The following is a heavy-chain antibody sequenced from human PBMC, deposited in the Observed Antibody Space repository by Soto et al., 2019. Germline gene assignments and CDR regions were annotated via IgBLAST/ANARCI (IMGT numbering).Heavy chain of an antibody. CDR2: ISYDGSNK. CDR3: AKGGSYYDSSGYSSY. Sequence: QVQLVESGGGVVQPGRSLRLSCAASGFTFSSYGMHWVRQAPGKGLEWVAVISYDGSNKYYADSVKGRFTISRDNSKNTPYLQMNSLRAEDTAVYYCAKGGSYYDSSGYSSYWGQGTLVTVSS. J-gene: IGHJ4*02. CDR1: GFTFSSYG. D-gene: IGHD3-22*01. V-gene: IGHV3-30*18.